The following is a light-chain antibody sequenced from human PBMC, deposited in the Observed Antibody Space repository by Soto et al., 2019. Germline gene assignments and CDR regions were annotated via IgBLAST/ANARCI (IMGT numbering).Light chain of an antibody. J-gene: IGKJ3*01. Sequence: DIQMTQSPSSLSAFVGDRVTITCRASQTIIRYLNWYQQKPGRAPNLLIYAASSLQSGVPSRFSGSGSGTEFTLTITSLQPEDFATYDCQQSYSTLFTFGPGTKVEIK. CDR1: QTIIRY. CDR2: AAS. CDR3: QQSYSTLFT. V-gene: IGKV1-39*01.